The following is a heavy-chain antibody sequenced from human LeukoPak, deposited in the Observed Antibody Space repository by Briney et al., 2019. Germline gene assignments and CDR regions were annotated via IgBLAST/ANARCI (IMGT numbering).Heavy chain of an antibody. CDR3: VRGISTKGTRFDY. CDR1: GGSFSGYY. Sequence: SETLSLTCAVYGGSFSGYYWSWIRQPPGKGLEWIGEINHSGSTNYKPCLKSRVTVSVDTSKNQFSLRLSSVTAADTAVYYCVRGISTKGTRFDYWGQGTLVTVSS. V-gene: IGHV4-34*01. J-gene: IGHJ4*02. CDR2: INHSGST. D-gene: IGHD2/OR15-2a*01.